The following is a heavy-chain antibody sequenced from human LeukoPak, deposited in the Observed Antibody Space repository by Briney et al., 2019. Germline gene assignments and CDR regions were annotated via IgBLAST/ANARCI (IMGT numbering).Heavy chain of an antibody. Sequence: GSLRLSCAASGFTFSSYWMSWVRQAPGKGLEWVANIKQDGSEKYYVDSVKGRFTVSRDNAKNSLYLQMNSLRAEDTAVYYCARDLAYGSGNYYLDYWGQGTLVTVSS. D-gene: IGHD3-10*01. CDR2: IKQDGSEK. J-gene: IGHJ4*02. V-gene: IGHV3-7*01. CDR3: ARDLAYGSGNYYLDY. CDR1: GFTFSSYW.